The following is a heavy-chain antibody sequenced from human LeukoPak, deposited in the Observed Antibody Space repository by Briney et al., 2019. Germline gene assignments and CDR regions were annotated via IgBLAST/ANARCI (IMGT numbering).Heavy chain of an antibody. Sequence: ASVKVSRKASGYTFTGYYMHWVRQAPGPGLEWMGWINPNSGGTNYAQKFQGRVTMTRDTSISTAYMELSRLRSDDTAVYYCARELRYFDWLPDYWGQGTLVTVSS. J-gene: IGHJ4*02. CDR2: INPNSGGT. V-gene: IGHV1-2*02. CDR3: ARELRYFDWLPDY. CDR1: GYTFTGYY. D-gene: IGHD3-9*01.